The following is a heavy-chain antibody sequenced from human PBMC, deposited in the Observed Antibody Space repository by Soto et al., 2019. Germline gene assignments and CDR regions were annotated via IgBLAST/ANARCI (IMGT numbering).Heavy chain of an antibody. CDR2: IYMSGST. Sequence: SETLSLTCTVSGGSFSSGAYHWSWIRQHPGKGLEWIGSIYMSGSTNYNPSLKSRVTMSMDTSNNQFSLKLRFVTAADTAVYCCASLQNNWFDPWGQGTLVTISS. J-gene: IGHJ5*02. V-gene: IGHV4-61*08. CDR3: ASLQNNWFDP. CDR1: GGSFSSGAYH.